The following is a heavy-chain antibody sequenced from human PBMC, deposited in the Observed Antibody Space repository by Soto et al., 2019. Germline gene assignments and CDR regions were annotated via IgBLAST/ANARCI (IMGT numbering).Heavy chain of an antibody. CDR3: AKDGYYDFWSGYYDY. CDR1: GFTFSSYA. V-gene: IGHV3-23*01. D-gene: IGHD3-3*01. Sequence: GGSLRLSCAASGFTFSSYAMSWVRQAPGKGLEWVSAISGSGGSTYYADSVKGRFTISRDNSKNTLYLQMNSLRAEDTAVYYCAKDGYYDFWSGYYDYWGQGTLVTFSS. CDR2: ISGSGGST. J-gene: IGHJ4*02.